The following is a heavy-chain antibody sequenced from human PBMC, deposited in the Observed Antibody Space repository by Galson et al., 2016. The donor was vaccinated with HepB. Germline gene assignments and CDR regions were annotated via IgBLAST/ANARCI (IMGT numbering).Heavy chain of an antibody. Sequence: SLRLSCAVSGFTFTTYSMSWVRQVPGKGLEWVSSISSRSSYIYYADSVKGRFTISRDNARNSLYLEINSLRAEDTALYYCARLGAGAMPTNFERDSYYGMDFWGQGTTVTVSS. V-gene: IGHV3-21*06. J-gene: IGHJ6*02. CDR1: GFTFTTYS. CDR2: ISSRSSYI. D-gene: IGHD5-24*01. CDR3: ARLGAGAMPTNFERDSYYGMDF.